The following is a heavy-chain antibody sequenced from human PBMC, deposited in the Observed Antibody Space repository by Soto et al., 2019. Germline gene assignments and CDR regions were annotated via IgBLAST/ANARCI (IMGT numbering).Heavy chain of an antibody. CDR3: APTFRDNNDCDFDQ. J-gene: IGHJ4*02. Sequence: QITLKDTGPTLVKPTQTLTLTCTFSRVSLSTSGVGVGWSRQPPGKALEWLTLIDCDDDKRYTPSLRPSLTITADTSKNQVVFTMIRMDPVDTATSYCAPTFRDNNDCDFDQWGQGTLVTVSS. D-gene: IGHD2-21*01. CDR1: RVSLSTSGVG. V-gene: IGHV2-5*02. CDR2: IDCDDDK.